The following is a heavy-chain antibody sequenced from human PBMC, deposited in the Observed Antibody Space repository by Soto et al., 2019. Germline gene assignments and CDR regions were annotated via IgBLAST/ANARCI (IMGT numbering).Heavy chain of an antibody. J-gene: IGHJ4*02. CDR1: GYTFTSYD. CDR2: MNPNSGNT. Sequence: ASVKVSCKASGYTFTSYDINWVRQATGQGLEWMGWMNPNSGNTGYAQKFQGRVTMTRNTSISTAYMELSSLRSEDTAVYYCARVVRITMVRGVIITRVSPQYYFDYWGQGTLVTVSS. V-gene: IGHV1-8*01. D-gene: IGHD3-10*01. CDR3: ARVVRITMVRGVIITRVSPQYYFDY.